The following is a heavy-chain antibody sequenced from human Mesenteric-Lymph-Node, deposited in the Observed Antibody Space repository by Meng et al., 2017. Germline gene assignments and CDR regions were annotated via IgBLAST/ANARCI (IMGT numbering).Heavy chain of an antibody. V-gene: IGHV4-34*12. CDR2: VIPSGST. CDR1: GASFSGFD. Sequence: QGQLQQWDAGLLKPSETLSLTCAVYGASFSGFDWTCSRQPPGKGLERIGEVIPSGSTNYNPSLKTRVTMSVDTSKNQFSLKLSSVTAADTAVYYCARASSGWYKRPYYFDYWGQGTLVTVSS. D-gene: IGHD6-19*01. J-gene: IGHJ4*02. CDR3: ARASSGWYKRPYYFDY.